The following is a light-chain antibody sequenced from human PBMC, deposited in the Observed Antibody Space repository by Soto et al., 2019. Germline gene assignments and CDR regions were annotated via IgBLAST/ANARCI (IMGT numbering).Light chain of an antibody. CDR3: SSYTTTSTVI. Sequence: QSALTQPASVSGSPGQSITVSCTGTSSDIGGHNYVSWYQQHPGKVPKLIIYEVSNRPSGVSNRFSGSKSGNTASLTVSGLQAEDEADYYCSSYTTTSTVIFGGGTQLTVL. J-gene: IGLJ2*01. CDR1: SSDIGGHNY. V-gene: IGLV2-14*01. CDR2: EVS.